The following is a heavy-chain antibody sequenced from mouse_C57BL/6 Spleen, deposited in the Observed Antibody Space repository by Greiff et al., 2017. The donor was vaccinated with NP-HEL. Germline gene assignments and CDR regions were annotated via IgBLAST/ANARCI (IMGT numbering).Heavy chain of an antibody. CDR1: GYSITSGYY. J-gene: IGHJ1*03. CDR3: ARDYYGSSYGWYFDV. V-gene: IGHV3-6*01. Sequence: DVKLQESGPGLVKPSQSLSLTCSVPGYSITSGYYWNWIRQFPGNKLEWMGYISYDGSNNYNPSLKNRISITRDTSKNQFFLKLNSVTTEDTATYYCARDYYGSSYGWYFDVWGTGTTVTVSS. D-gene: IGHD1-1*01. CDR2: ISYDGSN.